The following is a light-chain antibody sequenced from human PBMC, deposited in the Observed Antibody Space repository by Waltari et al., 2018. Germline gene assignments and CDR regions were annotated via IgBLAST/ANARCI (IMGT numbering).Light chain of an antibody. CDR1: TSDIGGYSF. V-gene: IGLV2-11*01. J-gene: IGLJ2*01. Sequence: QAALTQPRSVSGSPGQSVTISCTGITSDIGGYSFVSWYQQHPGTAPKLMIYEVNKQPFEFSVRFSGSKSCNTASLAISGRQAEDEADYYCSSYSGTNLFGGGTRLTVL. CDR2: EVN. CDR3: SSYSGTNL.